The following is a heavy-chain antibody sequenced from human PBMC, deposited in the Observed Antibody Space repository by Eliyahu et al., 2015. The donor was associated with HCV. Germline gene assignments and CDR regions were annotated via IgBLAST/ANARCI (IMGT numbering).Heavy chain of an antibody. D-gene: IGHD6-19*01. Sequence: QVQLQESGPGLVKPSETLSLTCXVXXCSXTTYXWSWIRQPPGKGLEWIGYIHYSGSTNYNPSLKSRVTISVDTSKNQFSLNLTSVTAADTAMYYCASGGGGIAVTGTGGWFDPWGQGTLVTVSS. CDR3: ASGGGGIAVTGTGGWFDP. CDR1: XCSXTTYX. J-gene: IGHJ5*02. V-gene: IGHV4-59*01. CDR2: IHYSGST.